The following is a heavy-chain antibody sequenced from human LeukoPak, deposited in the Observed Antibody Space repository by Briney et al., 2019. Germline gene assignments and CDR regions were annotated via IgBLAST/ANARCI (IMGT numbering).Heavy chain of an antibody. J-gene: IGHJ6*02. CDR2: IKSKTDGGAI. V-gene: IGHV3-15*07. CDR1: GLTFSDAW. CDR3: TSTTAFVLVRGVIRSYNYDGMDV. Sequence: PGGSLRLSCAASGLTFSDAWMNWVRQAPGKGLEWVGRIKSKTDGGAIDYAAPVKGRFTISRDDSKNTLYLQMNSLQTEDTGIYYCTSTTAFVLVRGVIRSYNYDGMDVWGQGTTVTVSS. D-gene: IGHD3-10*01.